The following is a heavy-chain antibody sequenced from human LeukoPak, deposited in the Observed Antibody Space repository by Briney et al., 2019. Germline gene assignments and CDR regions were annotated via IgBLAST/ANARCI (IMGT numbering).Heavy chain of an antibody. CDR3: AKCPRDNCRGGFDF. CDR1: GFTFTTHA. D-gene: IGHD1-1*01. J-gene: IGHJ4*02. CDR2: ISTSGGNT. V-gene: IGHV3-23*01. Sequence: GGSLTLSCVVSGFTFTTHAMIWVRQAPGKGLEWVASISTSGGNTYYTASVEGRFTISRDISQNTLYLRMNSLGADDAALYYCAKCPRDNCRGGFDFWGRGTLVTVSS.